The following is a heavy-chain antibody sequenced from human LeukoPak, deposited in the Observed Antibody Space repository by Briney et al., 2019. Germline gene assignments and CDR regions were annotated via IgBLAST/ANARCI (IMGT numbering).Heavy chain of an antibody. D-gene: IGHD1-26*01. CDR1: EYTLTELS. J-gene: IGHJ3*02. Sequence: ASVKVSCKVSEYTLTELSMHWVRQAPGKGLEWLRGFDPEDGEIIYAQKFQGRVTMSDDTSTDTAYMELGSLRSGDTAVYYCAADRGDYSGSYWTAFDIWGQGTMVTVSS. V-gene: IGHV1-24*01. CDR2: FDPEDGEI. CDR3: AADRGDYSGSYWTAFDI.